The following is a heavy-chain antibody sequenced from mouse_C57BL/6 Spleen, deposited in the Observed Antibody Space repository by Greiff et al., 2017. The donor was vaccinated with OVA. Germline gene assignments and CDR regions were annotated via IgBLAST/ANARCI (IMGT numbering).Heavy chain of an antibody. Sequence: EVQLQQSGPELVKPGASVKISCKASGYTFTDYYMNWVKQSHGKSLEWIGDINPNNGGTSYNQKFKGKATLTVDKSSSTAYMELRSLTSEDSAVYYCARPFYYDYDDYIDYWGQGTTLTVSS. D-gene: IGHD2-4*01. CDR2: INPNNGGT. J-gene: IGHJ2*01. CDR1: GYTFTDYY. CDR3: ARPFYYDYDDYIDY. V-gene: IGHV1-26*01.